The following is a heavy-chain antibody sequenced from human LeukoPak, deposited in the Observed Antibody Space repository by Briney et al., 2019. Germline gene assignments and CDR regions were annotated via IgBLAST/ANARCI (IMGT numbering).Heavy chain of an antibody. CDR2: INSDGSST. D-gene: IGHD4-11*01. V-gene: IGHV3-74*01. CDR3: ARDGSGMVATYSNSN. Sequence: GGSLRLSCAASGFSFNEYTMHWVRQAPGKGLVWVSRINSDGSSTSYADSVKGRFTISRDNAKNTLYLQMNSLRAEDTAVYYCARDGSGMVATYSNSNWGQGTLVTVSS. CDR1: GFSFNEYT. J-gene: IGHJ4*02.